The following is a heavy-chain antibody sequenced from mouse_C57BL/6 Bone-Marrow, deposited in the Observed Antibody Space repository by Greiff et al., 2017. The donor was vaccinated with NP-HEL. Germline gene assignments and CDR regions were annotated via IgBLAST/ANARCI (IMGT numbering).Heavy chain of an antibody. CDR3: ARRDYGYEGWYFDV. J-gene: IGHJ1*03. D-gene: IGHD2-2*01. CDR1: GYAFTNYL. Sequence: QVQLQQSGAELVRPGTSVKVSCKASGYAFTNYLIEWVKQRPGQGLEWIGVINPGSGGTNYNEKFKGKATLTADKSSSTAYMQLSSLTSEDSAVYFCARRDYGYEGWYFDVWGTGTTVTVSS. V-gene: IGHV1-54*01. CDR2: INPGSGGT.